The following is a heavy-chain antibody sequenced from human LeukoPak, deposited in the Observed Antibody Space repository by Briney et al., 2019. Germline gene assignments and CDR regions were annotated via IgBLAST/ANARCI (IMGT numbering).Heavy chain of an antibody. D-gene: IGHD2-8*01. J-gene: IGHJ4*02. V-gene: IGHV3-30*18. Sequence: GASVKVSCKASGGTFSSYGMHWVRQAPGKGLEWVAVISYDGSNKYYADSVKGRFTISRDNSKNTLYLQMNSLRAEDTAVYYCAKTAPTGTNGVCLGVWGQGTLVTVSS. CDR2: ISYDGSNK. CDR1: GGTFSSYG. CDR3: AKTAPTGTNGVCLGV.